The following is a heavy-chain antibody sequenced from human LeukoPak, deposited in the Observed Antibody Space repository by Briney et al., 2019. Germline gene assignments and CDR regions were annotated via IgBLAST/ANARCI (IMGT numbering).Heavy chain of an antibody. D-gene: IGHD2-2*01. CDR3: ARSIPAGNRR. V-gene: IGHV3-11*01. Sequence: GGSLRLSCAAPGFTFSDYYMSWIRQAPGKALEWVSYISSSGSTIDYADSVKGRFTISRDNAKNSLYLQMNSLRAEDTAVYYCARSIPAGNRRWGQGTLVTVSS. J-gene: IGHJ4*02. CDR2: ISSSGSTI. CDR1: GFTFSDYY.